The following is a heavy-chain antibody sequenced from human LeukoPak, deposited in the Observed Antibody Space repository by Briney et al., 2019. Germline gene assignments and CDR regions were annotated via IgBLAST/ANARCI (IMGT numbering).Heavy chain of an antibody. J-gene: IGHJ4*02. V-gene: IGHV3-23*01. Sequence: GGSLRLSCAASGFTFSSYGMSWVRQAPGKGLEWVSAITATSSSTHDADSVKGRFTISRDNSKNTLYLQMNSLRAEDTAVYYCAKVHLMNLYYYGSGSYPGYWGQGTLVTVSS. D-gene: IGHD3-10*01. CDR2: ITATSSST. CDR3: AKVHLMNLYYYGSGSYPGY. CDR1: GFTFSSYG.